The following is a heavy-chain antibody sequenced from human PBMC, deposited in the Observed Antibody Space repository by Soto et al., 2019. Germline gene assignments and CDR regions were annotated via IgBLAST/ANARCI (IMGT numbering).Heavy chain of an antibody. Sequence: QVQLVESGGGVVQPGRSLRLSCAASGFTFSNFGMHWVRQAPGKGLEWVAIIWFDGTNKYYVDSVKGRFTISRDNSKNTLSLHMDSLRADDTAVYYCAKHWGAWMGWFDLWGQGTLVTVSS. CDR2: IWFDGTNK. CDR3: AKHWGAWMGWFDL. V-gene: IGHV3-33*06. CDR1: GFTFSNFG. D-gene: IGHD3-16*01. J-gene: IGHJ5*02.